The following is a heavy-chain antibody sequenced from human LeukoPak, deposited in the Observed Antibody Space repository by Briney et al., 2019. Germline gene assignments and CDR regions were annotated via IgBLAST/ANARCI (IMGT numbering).Heavy chain of an antibody. CDR3: AGNYDFWSDYPSY. Sequence: GGSLRLSCAASGFTVSSNDITWVRQAPGKGLEWVSVIYSGGGTYYADSVKGRFTISRDNSKNTVFLQMNSLRVEDTAVYSCAGNYDFWSDYPSYWGQGTLVTVSS. V-gene: IGHV3-53*01. J-gene: IGHJ4*02. D-gene: IGHD3-3*01. CDR2: IYSGGGT. CDR1: GFTVSSND.